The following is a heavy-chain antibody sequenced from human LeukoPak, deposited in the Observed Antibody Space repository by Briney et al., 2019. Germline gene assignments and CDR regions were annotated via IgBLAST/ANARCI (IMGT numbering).Heavy chain of an antibody. CDR2: LIPIFGTA. CDR1: VGAFSSYA. D-gene: IGHD3-22*01. V-gene: IGHV1-69*06. CDR3: ARNYDISQGSFDD. J-gene: IGHJ4*02. Sequence: SVNVSYKSSVGAFSSYAISWVRQAPGQGLEWMGRLIPIFGTANYAQKFQGRVTITADKSTSTPYMELSSLRSEDTAVYYCARNYDISQGSFDDWGQGTLVTVSS.